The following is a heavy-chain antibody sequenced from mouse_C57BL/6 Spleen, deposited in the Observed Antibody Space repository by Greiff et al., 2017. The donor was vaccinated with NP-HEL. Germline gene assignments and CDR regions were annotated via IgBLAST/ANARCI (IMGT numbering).Heavy chain of an antibody. CDR1: GFTFSDYY. Sequence: EVHLVESGGGLVQPGGSLKLSCAASGFTFSDYYMYWVRQTPEKRLEWVAYISNGGGSTYYPDTVKGRFTISRDNAKNTLYLQMSRLKSEDTAMYYCARPLTGPFAYWGQGTLVTVSA. CDR3: ARPLTGPFAY. D-gene: IGHD4-1*01. J-gene: IGHJ3*01. CDR2: ISNGGGST. V-gene: IGHV5-12*01.